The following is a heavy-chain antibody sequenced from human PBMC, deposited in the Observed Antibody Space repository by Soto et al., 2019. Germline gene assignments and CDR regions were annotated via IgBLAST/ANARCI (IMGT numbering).Heavy chain of an antibody. CDR3: ARYGSGECNRGSCYSPFDY. D-gene: IGHD2-15*01. CDR1: GGSISSGGYY. V-gene: IGHV4-30-4*08. Sequence: PSETLSLTCTVSGGSISSGGYYWSWIRQPPGKGLEWIGYIYYSGSTYYNPSLRSRVTISVDTSKNQFSLKLSSVTAADTAVYYCARYGSGECNRGSCYSPFDYWGQGTLVTAPQ. CDR2: IYYSGST. J-gene: IGHJ4*02.